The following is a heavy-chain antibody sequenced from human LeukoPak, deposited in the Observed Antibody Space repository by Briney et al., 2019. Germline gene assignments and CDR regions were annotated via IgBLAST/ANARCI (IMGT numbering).Heavy chain of an antibody. Sequence: GRSLRLSCAASGFTFSSYGMHWVRQAPGKGLEWVAVISYDGSNKYYADSVKGRFTISRDNSKNTLYLQMNSLRAEDTAVYYCAKSGITIFGVVITEALYWGQGTLVTVSS. D-gene: IGHD3-3*01. CDR2: ISYDGSNK. V-gene: IGHV3-30*18. CDR1: GFTFSSYG. J-gene: IGHJ4*02. CDR3: AKSGITIFGVVITEALY.